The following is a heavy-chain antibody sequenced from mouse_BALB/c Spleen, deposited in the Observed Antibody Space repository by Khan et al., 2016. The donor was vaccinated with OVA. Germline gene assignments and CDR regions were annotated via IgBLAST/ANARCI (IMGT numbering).Heavy chain of an antibody. J-gene: IGHJ3*01. V-gene: IGHV5-6-5*01. Sequence: EVMLVESGGGLVKPGGSLKVSCAASGFTFSNYAMSWVRQSPEKRLAWVASISSGGTSYYIDSAKGRFTISRDNARNILYLQMSSLRSEDTANYYCARDYWFVYWGQGTLVTVSA. CDR3: ARDYWFVY. CDR2: ISSGGTS. CDR1: GFTFSNYA.